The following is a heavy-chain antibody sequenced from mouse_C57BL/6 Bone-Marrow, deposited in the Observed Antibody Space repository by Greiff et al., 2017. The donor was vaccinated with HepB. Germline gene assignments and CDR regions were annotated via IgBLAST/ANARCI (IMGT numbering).Heavy chain of an antibody. Sequence: VQRVESGPELVKPGASVKISCKASGYAFSSSWMNWVKQRPGKGLEWIGRIYPGDGDTNYNGKFKGKATLTADKSSSTAYMQLSSLTSEDSAVYFCARASYDGYPYAMDYWGQGTSVTVSS. D-gene: IGHD2-3*01. CDR2: IYPGDGDT. V-gene: IGHV1-82*01. CDR1: GYAFSSSW. J-gene: IGHJ4*01. CDR3: ARASYDGYPYAMDY.